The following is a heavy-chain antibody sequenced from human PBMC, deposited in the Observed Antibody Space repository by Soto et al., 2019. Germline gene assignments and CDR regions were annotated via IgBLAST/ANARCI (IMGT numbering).Heavy chain of an antibody. CDR2: INHSGST. V-gene: IGHV4-34*01. CDR1: GFTFSSYA. CDR3: ARVENGDYDY. D-gene: IGHD4-17*01. J-gene: IGHJ4*02. Sequence: GSLRLSCAASGFTFSSYAMSWIRQPPGKGLEWIGEINHSGSTNYNPSLKSRVTISVDTSKNQFSLKLSSVTAADTAVYYCARVENGDYDYWGQGTLVTVSS.